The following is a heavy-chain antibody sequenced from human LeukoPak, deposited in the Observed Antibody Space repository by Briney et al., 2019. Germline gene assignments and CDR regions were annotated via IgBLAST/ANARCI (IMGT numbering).Heavy chain of an antibody. V-gene: IGHV3-73*01. CDR1: GFTFSGST. Sequence: GGSLRLSCAASGFTFSGSTMHWVRQASGKGLEWVGRIRSKANSYATAYAASVKGRFTISRDDSKKMAYLQMNNLKTEDTAMYYCTRANGWDAFDIWGQGTMVSVSS. J-gene: IGHJ3*02. CDR2: IRSKANSYAT. D-gene: IGHD6-19*01. CDR3: TRANGWDAFDI.